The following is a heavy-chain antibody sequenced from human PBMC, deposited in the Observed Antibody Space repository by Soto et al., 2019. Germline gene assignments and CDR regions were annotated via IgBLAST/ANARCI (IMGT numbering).Heavy chain of an antibody. CDR3: ARVSPYDSSYDY. V-gene: IGHV4-59*01. Sequence: SETLSLTCTVSGGSISSYYWSWIRQPPGKGLEWIGYIYYSGSTNYNPSLKSRVTISVDTSKNQFSLKLSSVTAADTAVYYCARVSPYDSSYDYWGQGTLVTVSS. D-gene: IGHD6-13*01. CDR1: GGSISSYY. CDR2: IYYSGST. J-gene: IGHJ4*02.